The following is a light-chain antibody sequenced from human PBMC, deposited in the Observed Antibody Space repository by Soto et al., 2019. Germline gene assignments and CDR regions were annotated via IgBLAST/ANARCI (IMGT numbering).Light chain of an antibody. CDR3: QTWSTGIRV. J-gene: IGLJ3*02. Sequence: QSVLTQSPSASASLGAWVKLTCTLSSGHSSYAIAWHQQQPEKGPRYLMKLNSDGSHSKGDGIPDRFSGSSSGTERYLTISSLQSEDEDDYYCQTWSTGIRVFGGGTKLTVL. CDR2: LNSDGSH. CDR1: SGHSSYA. V-gene: IGLV4-69*01.